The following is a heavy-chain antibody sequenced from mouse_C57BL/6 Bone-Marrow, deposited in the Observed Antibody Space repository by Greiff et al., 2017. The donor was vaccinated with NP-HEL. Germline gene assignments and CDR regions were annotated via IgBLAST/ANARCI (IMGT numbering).Heavy chain of an antibody. Sequence: QVTLKVSGPGILQPSQTLSLTCSFSGFSLSTFGMGVGWIRQPSGKGLEWLAHIWWDDDKYYNPALKSRLTISKVTSKNQVFLKIANVDTADTATYYCALYYYGSSYWYFDVWGQGTLVTVSA. D-gene: IGHD1-1*01. CDR1: GFSLSTFGMG. CDR3: ALYYYGSSYWYFDV. J-gene: IGHJ3*01. CDR2: IWWDDDK. V-gene: IGHV8-8*01.